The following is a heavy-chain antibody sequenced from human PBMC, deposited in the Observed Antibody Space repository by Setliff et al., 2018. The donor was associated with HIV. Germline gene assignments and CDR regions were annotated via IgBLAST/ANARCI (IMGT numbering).Heavy chain of an antibody. CDR1: GFTFSDYY. Sequence: LRLSCAASGFTFSDYYMSWIRQAPGKGLEWISYISSSGSNIYYTDSVKGRFTVSRDNAKNSLYLQMNSLKTEDTAMYYCAREDRIAPATRNYYYFGMDVWGQGTTVTVSS. J-gene: IGHJ6*02. V-gene: IGHV3-11*01. CDR3: AREDRIAPATRNYYYFGMDV. CDR2: ISSSGSNI. D-gene: IGHD6-13*01.